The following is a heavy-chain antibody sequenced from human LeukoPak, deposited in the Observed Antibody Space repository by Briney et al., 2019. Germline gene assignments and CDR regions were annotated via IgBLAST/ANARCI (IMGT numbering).Heavy chain of an antibody. D-gene: IGHD6-13*01. CDR1: GFTFSSYG. V-gene: IGHV3-30*03. Sequence: SGGSLRLSCAASGFTFSSYGMHWVRQAPGKGLEWVAVITYDGSNKYYADSVKGRFTISRDNSKNTLYLQMNSLRAEDTAVYYCARDLAAAGTWFDPWGQGTLVTVSS. J-gene: IGHJ5*02. CDR3: ARDLAAAGTWFDP. CDR2: ITYDGSNK.